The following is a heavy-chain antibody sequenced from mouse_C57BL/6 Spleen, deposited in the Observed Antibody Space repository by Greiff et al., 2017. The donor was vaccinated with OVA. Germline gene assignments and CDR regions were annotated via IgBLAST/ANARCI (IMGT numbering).Heavy chain of an antibody. CDR1: GFTFSSYT. J-gene: IGHJ3*01. CDR3: ARQDSNYAWFAY. V-gene: IGHV5-9*01. CDR2: ISGGGGNT. Sequence: EVKVEESGGGLVKPGGSLKLSCAASGFTFSSYTMSWVRQTPEKRLEWVATISGGGGNTYYPDSVKGRFTISRDNAKNTLYLQMSSLRSEDTALYYCARQDSNYAWFAYWGQGTLVTVSA. D-gene: IGHD2-5*01.